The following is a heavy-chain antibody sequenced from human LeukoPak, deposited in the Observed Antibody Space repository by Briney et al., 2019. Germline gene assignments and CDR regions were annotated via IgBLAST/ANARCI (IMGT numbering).Heavy chain of an antibody. Sequence: GGSLRLSCAASGFRFIDFPMSWVRQVPGKGLEWVSTISDLVGNKDYADSVKGRFTISRDNSKSTLYLQMNSLRAEDTATYFCTKTRGGCLFFDVWGQGTFVTVSS. CDR1: GFRFIDFP. J-gene: IGHJ3*01. CDR3: TKTRGGCLFFDV. V-gene: IGHV3-23*01. CDR2: ISDLVGNK. D-gene: IGHD3-10*01.